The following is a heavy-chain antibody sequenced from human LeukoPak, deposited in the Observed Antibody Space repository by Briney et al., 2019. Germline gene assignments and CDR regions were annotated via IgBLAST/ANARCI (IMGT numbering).Heavy chain of an antibody. V-gene: IGHV3-30-3*01. CDR1: GFTFSSYA. D-gene: IGHD6-19*01. CDR3: AREDIAVAGTYFDP. J-gene: IGHJ5*02. Sequence: GGSLRLSCSASGFTFSSYAMHWVRQAPGKGMEWVAVISYDGSNKYYADSVKGRFTISRDNSKNTLYLQMNSLRAEDTAVYYCAREDIAVAGTYFDPWGQGTLVTVSS. CDR2: ISYDGSNK.